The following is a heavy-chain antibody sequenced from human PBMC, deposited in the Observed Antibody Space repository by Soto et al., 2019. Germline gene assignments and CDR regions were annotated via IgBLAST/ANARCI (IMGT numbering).Heavy chain of an antibody. J-gene: IGHJ1*01. CDR1: GFTFSSYA. CDR2: ISYDGSNK. D-gene: IGHD3-22*01. Sequence: GGSLRLSCAASGFTFSSYAMHWVRQAPGKGLEWVAVISYDGSNKYYADSVKGRFTISRDNSKNTLYLQMNSLRAEDTAVYYCASPGFYDSSGYYYLEYFQHWGQGTLVTVSS. CDR3: ASPGFYDSSGYYYLEYFQH. V-gene: IGHV3-30*04.